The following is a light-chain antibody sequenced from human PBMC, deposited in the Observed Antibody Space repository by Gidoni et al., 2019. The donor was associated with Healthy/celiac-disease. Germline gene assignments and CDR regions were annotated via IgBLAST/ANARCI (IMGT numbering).Light chain of an antibody. J-gene: IGLJ3*02. CDR3: SSYAGSNNLV. V-gene: IGLV2-8*01. CDR2: EVS. CDR1: SSDVGGYNY. Sequence: QSALTQPLSASGSPGQSVTISCTGTSSDVGGYNYVSWYQQHPGKAPKLMIYEVSKRPSGVPDRFSGSKSGNTASLTVSGLQAEDEADYYCSSYAGSNNLVFGGGTKLTVL.